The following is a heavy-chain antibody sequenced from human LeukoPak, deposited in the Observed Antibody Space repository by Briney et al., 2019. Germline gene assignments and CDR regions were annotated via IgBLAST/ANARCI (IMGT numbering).Heavy chain of an antibody. V-gene: IGHV3-43D*04. CDR3: AKDPKSSHLGSYGMDV. D-gene: IGHD6-13*01. CDR2: ISWDGGGT. Sequence: PGGSLRLSCAASGFTFDDYAMHWVRQTPERGLEWVSVISWDGGGTYYADSVKGRFTISRDNSKNSLYLQMNSLRREDTALYYCAKDPKSSHLGSYGMDVWGKGTTVTVSP. CDR1: GFTFDDYA. J-gene: IGHJ6*04.